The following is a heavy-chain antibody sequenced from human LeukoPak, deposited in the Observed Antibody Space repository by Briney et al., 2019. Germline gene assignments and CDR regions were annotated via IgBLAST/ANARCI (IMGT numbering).Heavy chain of an antibody. CDR2: MNPNSGNT. V-gene: IGHV1-8*01. D-gene: IGHD2-2*01. CDR1: GYTFTSYD. Sequence: ASVKVSCKASGYTFTSYDINWVRQATGQGLEWMGWMNPNSGNTGYAQKFQGRVTMTRNTSISTAYMELSSLRSEDTAVYCCARGALVVPEVYYYYGMDVWGQGTTVTVSS. CDR3: ARGALVVPEVYYYYGMDV. J-gene: IGHJ6*02.